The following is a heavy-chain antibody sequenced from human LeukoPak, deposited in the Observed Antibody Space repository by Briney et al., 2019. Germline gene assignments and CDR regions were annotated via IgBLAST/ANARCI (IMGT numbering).Heavy chain of an antibody. J-gene: IGHJ5*02. CDR3: AKGGQDFDFWRFDL. D-gene: IGHD3-3*01. CDR2: ISNTGGRT. V-gene: IGHV3-23*01. CDR1: GFTFSDSA. Sequence: PGGSLRLSCAASGFTFSDSAVSRVRHSPGEGLKWVSSISNTGGRTYYADSVKGRFTITRDNSRNTVDLQMNSLRAGDTAKYYCAKGGQDFDFWRFDLWGQGILVIVSS.